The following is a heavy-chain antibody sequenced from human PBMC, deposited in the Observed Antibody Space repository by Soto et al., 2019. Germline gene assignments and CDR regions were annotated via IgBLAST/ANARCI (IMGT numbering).Heavy chain of an antibody. CDR2: MNPNSGNT. CDR3: ARGLYCSSTSCYTDNWFDP. J-gene: IGHJ5*02. D-gene: IGHD2-2*02. Sequence: ASVKVSCKASGYTFTSYDINWVRQATGQGLEWMGWMNPNSGNTGYAQKFQGRVTMTRNTSISTAYMELSSLRSEDTAVYYCARGLYCSSTSCYTDNWFDPWGQGXLVTVYS. CDR1: GYTFTSYD. V-gene: IGHV1-8*01.